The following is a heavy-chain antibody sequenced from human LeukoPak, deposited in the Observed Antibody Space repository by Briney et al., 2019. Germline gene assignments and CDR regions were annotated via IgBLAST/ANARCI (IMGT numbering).Heavy chain of an antibody. CDR3: ARDTGMGDSYGGYFDY. CDR2: MNPNSGNT. J-gene: IGHJ4*02. Sequence: ASVKVSCKASGYTFTSYDINWVRQATGQGLEWMGWMNPNSGNTNYAQKLQGRVTMTTDTSTSTAYMELRSLRSDDTAVYYCARDTGMGDSYGGYFDYWGQGTLVTVSS. D-gene: IGHD5-18*01. CDR1: GYTFTSYD. V-gene: IGHV1-18*01.